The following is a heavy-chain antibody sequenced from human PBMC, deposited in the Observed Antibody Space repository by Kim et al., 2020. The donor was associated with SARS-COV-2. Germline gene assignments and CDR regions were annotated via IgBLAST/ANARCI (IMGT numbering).Heavy chain of an antibody. J-gene: IGHJ4*02. D-gene: IGHD4-17*01. CDR1: GFTFSSYS. Sequence: GGSLRLSCAASGFTFSSYSMNWVRQAPGKGLEWVSSISSSSSYIYYADPVKGRFTISRDNAKNSLYLQMNSLRAEDTAVYYCAREAASVDYGDYMYYFDYWGQGTLVTVSS. CDR2: ISSSSSYI. CDR3: AREAASVDYGDYMYYFDY. V-gene: IGHV3-21*01.